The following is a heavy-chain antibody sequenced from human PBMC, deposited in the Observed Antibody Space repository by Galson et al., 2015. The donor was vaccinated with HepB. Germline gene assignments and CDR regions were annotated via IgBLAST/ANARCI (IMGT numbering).Heavy chain of an antibody. CDR3: ARGGGAKLRYFDWYGFDP. J-gene: IGHJ5*02. CDR1: GYTFTGYY. Sequence: SVKVSCKASGYTFTGYYMHWVRQAPGQGLEWMGWINPNSGGTNYAQKFQGWVTMTRDTSISTAYMELSRLRSDDTAVYYCARGGGAKLRYFDWYGFDPWGQGTLVTVSS. V-gene: IGHV1-2*04. CDR2: INPNSGGT. D-gene: IGHD3-9*01.